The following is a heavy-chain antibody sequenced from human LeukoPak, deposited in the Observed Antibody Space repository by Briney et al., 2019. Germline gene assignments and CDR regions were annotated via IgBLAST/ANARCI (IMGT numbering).Heavy chain of an antibody. CDR2: ISGSGGST. J-gene: IGHJ4*02. V-gene: IGHV3-23*01. Sequence: ETLSLTCAVYGGSFSGYYWSWVRQAPGKGLEWVSAISGSGGSTYYADSVKGRFTISRDNSKNTLYLQMNSLRAEDTAVYYCAKDPANCSGGSCYEGYFDYWGQGTLVTVSS. CDR3: AKDPANCSGGSCYEGYFDY. D-gene: IGHD2-15*01. CDR1: GGSFSGYY.